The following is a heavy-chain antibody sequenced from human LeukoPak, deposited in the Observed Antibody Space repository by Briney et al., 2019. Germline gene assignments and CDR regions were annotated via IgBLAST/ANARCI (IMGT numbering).Heavy chain of an antibody. CDR2: ISGSGGST. CDR3: AKDSDELIAAAYNWFDP. CDR1: GGSISSSN. J-gene: IGHJ5*01. D-gene: IGHD6-13*01. V-gene: IGHV3-23*01. Sequence: GTLSLTCAVSGGSISSSNWWSWVRQAPGKGLEWVSGISGSGGSTYYADSVKGRFTISRDNFKNTLYLQMNSLRAEDTAVYYCAKDSDELIAAAYNWFDPWGQGTLVTVSS.